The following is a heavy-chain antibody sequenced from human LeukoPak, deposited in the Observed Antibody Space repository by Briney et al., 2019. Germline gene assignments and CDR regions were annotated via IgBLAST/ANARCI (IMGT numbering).Heavy chain of an antibody. CDR3: VRESRAGAY. CDR1: GYSISSGYN. D-gene: IGHD7-27*01. CDR2: IHHSGST. J-gene: IGHJ4*02. Sequence: SETLSLTCTVSGYSISSGYNWGWIRQPPGKGLEWIGSIHHSGSTYSNPSLKGRVTISVDTSKNQFSLKLSSVTAADTAVYYCVRESRAGAYWGQGTLVTVSS. V-gene: IGHV4-38-2*02.